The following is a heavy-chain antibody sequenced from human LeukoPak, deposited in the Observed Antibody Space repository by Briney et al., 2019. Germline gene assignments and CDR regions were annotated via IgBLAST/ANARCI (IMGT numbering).Heavy chain of an antibody. D-gene: IGHD6-19*01. CDR3: ARVEDTSGWYWIAY. CDR1: GFTVSSKY. J-gene: IGHJ4*02. CDR2: LYSDGTT. V-gene: IGHV3-66*01. Sequence: GGSLRLSCAASGFTVSSKYMSWVRQAPGKGLEWVSLLYSDGTTRYADSVKGRFTISRDNAKNSLYLQMNGLRAEDTAVYYCARVEDTSGWYWIAYWGQGTLVTVSS.